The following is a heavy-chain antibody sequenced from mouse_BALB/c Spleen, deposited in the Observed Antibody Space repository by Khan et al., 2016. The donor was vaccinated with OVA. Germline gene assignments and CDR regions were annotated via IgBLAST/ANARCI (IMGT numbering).Heavy chain of an antibody. CDR3: ANLYCNPFAY. CDR1: GFNIKDTY. D-gene: IGHD2-1*01. CDR2: IDPANGNT. V-gene: IGHV14-3*02. J-gene: IGHJ3*01. Sequence: EVQLQQSGAELVKPGASVKLSCTASGFNIKDTYMHWVKQRPEQGLEWIGRIDPANGNTKYDPKFQDKATITAETSSNTAYLQLRSLAFEDTAVYYRANLYCNPFAYWGQGTLGPFSA.